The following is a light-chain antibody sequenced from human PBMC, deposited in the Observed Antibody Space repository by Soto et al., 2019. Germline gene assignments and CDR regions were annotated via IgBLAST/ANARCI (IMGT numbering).Light chain of an antibody. V-gene: IGLV1-47*01. J-gene: IGLJ1*01. CDR2: RNN. CDR3: AVWHDRLCGDV. Sequence: QSVLTQPHSASGTPGQRVTISCSGSSSNIGSNYVYWYQQLPGTAPKLLIYRNNQRPSGVPNRFSGSKSGTSASPAISGLRPEDRAGYYCAVWHDRLCGDVFGSGTEVTV. CDR1: SSNIGSNY.